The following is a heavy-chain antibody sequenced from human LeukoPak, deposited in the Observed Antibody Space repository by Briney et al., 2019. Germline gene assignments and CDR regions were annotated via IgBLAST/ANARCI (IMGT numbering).Heavy chain of an antibody. CDR3: ATGYSSTWYYFDY. V-gene: IGHV4-59*01. D-gene: IGHD6-13*01. CDR2: IYHSGST. CDR1: GDSITSYY. Sequence: SETLSLTCTVSGDSITSYYWSWIRQPPGKGLEWIGYIYHSGSTNYNPSLKSRVTISADTSKDQFSLKLASVTAADTAVYYCATGYSSTWYYFDYWGQGTLVTVSS. J-gene: IGHJ4*02.